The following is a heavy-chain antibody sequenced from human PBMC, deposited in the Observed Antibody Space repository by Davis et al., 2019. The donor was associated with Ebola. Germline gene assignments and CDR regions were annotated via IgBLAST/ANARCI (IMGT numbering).Heavy chain of an antibody. CDR1: GNSFTSHW. J-gene: IGHJ6*02. CDR3: ARLSYKYYYYGMDV. V-gene: IGHV5-51*01. CDR2: IYTGDSDT. D-gene: IGHD1-26*01. Sequence: GESLKISCKDSGNSFTSHWIGWVRQMPGKGLDWMGIIYTGDSDTRYSPSFQGHVTISADKSISTAYLQWSSLKASDTAMYYCARLSYKYYYYGMDVWGQGTTVTVSS.